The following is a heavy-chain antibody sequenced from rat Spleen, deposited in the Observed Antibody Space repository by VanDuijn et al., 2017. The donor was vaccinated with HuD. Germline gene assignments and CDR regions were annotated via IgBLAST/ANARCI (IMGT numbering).Heavy chain of an antibody. V-gene: IGHV5-58*01. CDR2: INTDCGST. D-gene: IGHD1-2*01. Sequence: EVQLVESGGGLVQPGRSLKLSCVASGFTFSSYWMYWIRQAPGKGLEWVSSINTDCGSTYYPDSVKGRFPISRDNAENTVYLQMNSLRSEDTATYYCAKDQGNYYSSYVMDAWGQGASVTVSS. CDR3: AKDQGNYYSSYVMDA. J-gene: IGHJ4*01. CDR1: GFTFSSYW.